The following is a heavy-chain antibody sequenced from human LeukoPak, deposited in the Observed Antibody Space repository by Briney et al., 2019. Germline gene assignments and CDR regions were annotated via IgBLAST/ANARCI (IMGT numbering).Heavy chain of an antibody. J-gene: IGHJ4*02. V-gene: IGHV1-18*01. D-gene: IGHD6-19*01. CDR2: RSIYNGNT. CDR1: GYDFINYG. Sequence: GASVKVSCKASGYDFINYGISWVRQAPGQGLEWMGWRSIYNGNTDYKLQGRVTMTTDTSTSTAYMEVRSLRSDDTAVYYCARDFGIAVAGMGYWGQGTLFTVSS. CDR3: ARDFGIAVAGMGY.